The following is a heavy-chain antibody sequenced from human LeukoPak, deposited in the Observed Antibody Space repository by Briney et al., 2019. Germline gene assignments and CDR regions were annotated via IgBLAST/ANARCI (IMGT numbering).Heavy chain of an antibody. Sequence: ASVKVSCKASGYTFTVYYMHWVRQAPGQGLEWMGWINPYSGGTNYAQKFQGGVTMIRDTSNSTAYMELSSLRSDDTAVYYCARDLEGYCSGASCSFDYWGQGTLVTVSS. V-gene: IGHV1-2*02. J-gene: IGHJ4*02. CDR1: GYTFTVYY. CDR2: INPYSGGT. D-gene: IGHD2-15*01. CDR3: ARDLEGYCSGASCSFDY.